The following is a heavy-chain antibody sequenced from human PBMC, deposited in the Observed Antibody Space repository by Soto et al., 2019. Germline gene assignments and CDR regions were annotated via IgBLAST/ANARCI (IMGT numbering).Heavy chain of an antibody. D-gene: IGHD1-1*01. CDR1: GGSFSGYY. V-gene: IGHV4-34*01. CDR2: INHSGST. Sequence: SETLSLTCTVSGGSFSGYYWSWIRQPPGKGLEWIGEINHSGSTNYNPSLKSRVTISVDTSKNQFSLKLSSVTAADTAVYYCARGLTGTTTPFDYWGQGTLVTVSS. CDR3: ARGLTGTTTPFDY. J-gene: IGHJ4*02.